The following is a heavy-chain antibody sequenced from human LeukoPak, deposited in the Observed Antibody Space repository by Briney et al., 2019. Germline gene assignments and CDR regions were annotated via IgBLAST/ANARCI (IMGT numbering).Heavy chain of an antibody. Sequence: SETLSLTCTVSGGSTSAYYWSWIRQPPGKGLEWIGYIYYSGSTNYNPSLKSRVTISVDTSKNQFSLKLSSVTAADTAVYYCARGAYWVAATPYNWFDPWGQGTLVTVSS. J-gene: IGHJ5*02. CDR2: IYYSGST. CDR1: GGSTSAYY. CDR3: ARGAYWVAATPYNWFDP. V-gene: IGHV4-59*01. D-gene: IGHD2-15*01.